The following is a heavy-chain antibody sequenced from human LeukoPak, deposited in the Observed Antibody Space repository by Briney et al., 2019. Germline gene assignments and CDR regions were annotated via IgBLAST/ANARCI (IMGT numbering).Heavy chain of an antibody. V-gene: IGHV3-23*01. Sequence: GGSLRLSCAAAGFSFINYGMSGVRQAPGKGLELVSAITDSGRATYYADYVKGRFIISRDNSENTLYLQMHSLRDEDTAVYYCAKHLTGVKSSDYWGQGALVTVSS. CDR1: GFSFINYG. D-gene: IGHD3-9*01. J-gene: IGHJ4*02. CDR2: ITDSGRAT. CDR3: AKHLTGVKSSDY.